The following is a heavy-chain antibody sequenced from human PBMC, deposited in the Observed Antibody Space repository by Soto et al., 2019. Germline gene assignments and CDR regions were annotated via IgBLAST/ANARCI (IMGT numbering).Heavy chain of an antibody. D-gene: IGHD1-1*01. Sequence: QVQLQQWGAGLLKPSETLSLTCAVYGGSFSGYYWSWIRQPPGKGLEWIGEINHSGSTNYNPSLKSRVTISVDTSKNQFSLKLSSVTAADTAVYCCARGRQLVALDYWGQGTLVTVSS. CDR2: INHSGST. CDR3: ARGRQLVALDY. J-gene: IGHJ4*02. V-gene: IGHV4-34*01. CDR1: GGSFSGYY.